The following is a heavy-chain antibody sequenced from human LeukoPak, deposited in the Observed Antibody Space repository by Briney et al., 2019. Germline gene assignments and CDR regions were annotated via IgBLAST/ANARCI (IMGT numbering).Heavy chain of an antibody. V-gene: IGHV4-31*03. D-gene: IGHD2-2*01. Sequence: SETLSLTCTVSGGSNSSGGYYWSWIRQHPGKGLEWIGYIYYSGSTYYNPSLKSRVTISVDTSKNQFSLKLSSVTAADTAVYYCARVVVVVPADAFDIWGQGTMVTVSS. J-gene: IGHJ3*02. CDR3: ARVVVVVPADAFDI. CDR1: GGSNSSGGYY. CDR2: IYYSGST.